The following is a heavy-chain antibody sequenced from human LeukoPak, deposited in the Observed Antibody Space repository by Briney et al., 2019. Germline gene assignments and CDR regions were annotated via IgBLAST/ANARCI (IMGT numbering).Heavy chain of an antibody. J-gene: IGHJ4*02. Sequence: GGSLRLSCAATGFTFSSYSMNWARQAPGKGLEWVSYISSSSSTIYYADSVKGRFTISRDNAKNSLYLQMNSLRAEDTAVYYCARGNMVRGVKFDYWGQGTLVTVSS. CDR2: ISSSSSTI. CDR1: GFTFSSYS. V-gene: IGHV3-48*01. CDR3: ARGNMVRGVKFDY. D-gene: IGHD3-10*01.